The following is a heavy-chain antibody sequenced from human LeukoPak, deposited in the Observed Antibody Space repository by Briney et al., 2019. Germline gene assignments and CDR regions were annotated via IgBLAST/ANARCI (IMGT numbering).Heavy chain of an antibody. V-gene: IGHV4-59*01. J-gene: IGHJ6*03. D-gene: IGHD5-18*01. CDR1: GGSISSYY. Sequence: SETLSLTCTVSGGSISSYYWSWIRQPPGKGLEWIGYIYYSGSTNYNPSLKSRVTISVDTSKDQFSLKLSSVTAADTAVYYCARGNVFGSYGYVDYYYYYMDVWGKGTTVTVSS. CDR2: IYYSGST. CDR3: ARGNVFGSYGYVDYYYYYMDV.